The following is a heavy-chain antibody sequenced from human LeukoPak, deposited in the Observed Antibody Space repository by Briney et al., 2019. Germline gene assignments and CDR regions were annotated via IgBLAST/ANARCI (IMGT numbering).Heavy chain of an antibody. CDR2: INPNSGGT. CDR3: ARGNEWRTVTHPVRY. D-gene: IGHD4-17*01. Sequence: ASVKVSCKASGYTFTGYYMHWVRQAPGQGLEWMGWINPNSGGTNYAQKLQGRVTMTRDTSISTAYLELSRLRSDHTAVYYCARGNEWRTVTHPVRYWGQGTLVTVSS. CDR1: GYTFTGYY. J-gene: IGHJ4*02. V-gene: IGHV1-2*02.